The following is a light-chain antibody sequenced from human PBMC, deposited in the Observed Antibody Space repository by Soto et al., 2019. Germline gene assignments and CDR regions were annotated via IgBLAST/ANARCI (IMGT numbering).Light chain of an antibody. CDR2: GAS. J-gene: IGKJ1*01. Sequence: EIVLTQSPGTLSLSPGERATLSCRASQSVTSNYLAWYQQKPGQTPRLVIYGASSRATDIPDRFSGSGSGTDFTLTTSRLEPEDFAVYYCRQYGSSPWTFGQGTKVDIK. CDR3: RQYGSSPWT. V-gene: IGKV3-20*01. CDR1: QSVTSNY.